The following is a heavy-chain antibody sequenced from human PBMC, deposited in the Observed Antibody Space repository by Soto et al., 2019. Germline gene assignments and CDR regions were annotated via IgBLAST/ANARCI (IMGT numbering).Heavy chain of an antibody. CDR3: AREEENTYYYDSSGYYYGAGDFDI. J-gene: IGHJ3*02. CDR2: ISYDGSNK. D-gene: IGHD3-22*01. Sequence: GGSLRLSCAASGFTFSSYAMHWVRQAPGKGLEWVAVISYDGSNKYYADSVKGRFTISRDNSKNTLYLQMNSLRAEDTAVYYCAREEENTYYYDSSGYYYGAGDFDIWGQGTMVTVSS. V-gene: IGHV3-30-3*01. CDR1: GFTFSSYA.